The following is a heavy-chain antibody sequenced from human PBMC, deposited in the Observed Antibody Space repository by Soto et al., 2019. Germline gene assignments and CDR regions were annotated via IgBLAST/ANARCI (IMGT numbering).Heavy chain of an antibody. CDR1: GYTFTSYS. D-gene: IGHD4-17*01. V-gene: IGHV1-18*01. J-gene: IGHJ4*02. Sequence: QGQLVQTGAEVKKPGASVQVACKASGYTFTSYSITWVRQAPGQGLERMGWITTYNGNTNYAQKFQGRVTMTTDTTTSTAYMELRSLRSDGTAVYACSKVSDYGGNPGVYWGQGTLVTVSS. CDR3: SKVSDYGGNPGVY. CDR2: ITTYNGNT.